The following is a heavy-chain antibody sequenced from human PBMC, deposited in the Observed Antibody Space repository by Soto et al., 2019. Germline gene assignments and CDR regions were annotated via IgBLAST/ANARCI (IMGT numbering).Heavy chain of an antibody. CDR2: ISPKSGDT. V-gene: IGHV1-2*04. Sequence: ASVKVSCKASGYTFTGYYIHWVRQAPGQGLEWMGWISPKSGDTNYAQNFRGWVTMTRDTSISTAYVELSRLRSDDTAMYYCATDGLLGVAGVVWGQGTVVTVSS. CDR1: GYTFTGYY. CDR3: ATDGLLGVAGVV. J-gene: IGHJ4*02. D-gene: IGHD6-13*01.